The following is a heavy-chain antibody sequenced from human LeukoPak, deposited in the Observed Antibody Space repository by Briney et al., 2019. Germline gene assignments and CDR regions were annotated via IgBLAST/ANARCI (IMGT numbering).Heavy chain of an antibody. D-gene: IGHD5-18*01. CDR3: ARDDKRGYSYGWKY. CDR1: GFTFSTYS. Sequence: PGGSLRLSCVASGFTFSTYSMNWVRQAPGKGLEWVSSISSSSSYIYYADSVKGRFTISRDNAKNSLYLQMNSLRAEDTAVYYCARDDKRGYSYGWKYWGQGTLVTVSS. V-gene: IGHV3-21*01. J-gene: IGHJ4*02. CDR2: ISSSSSYI.